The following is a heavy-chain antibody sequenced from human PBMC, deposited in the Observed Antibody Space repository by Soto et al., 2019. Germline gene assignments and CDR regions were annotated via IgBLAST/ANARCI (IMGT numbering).Heavy chain of an antibody. CDR2: IYFSGST. V-gene: IGHV4-39*01. Sequence: SRSYYRGRKKKPPGKGLEWIGSIYFSGSTYYNPSLKSRVTISVDTSKNQFSLKLSSVTAADTAVYYCASQGGDFVLEQAAQGQLYGMAVWGHGTTVPVSS. CDR3: ASQGGDFVLEQAAQGQLYGMAV. CDR1: SRSYY. D-gene: IGHD2-2*01. J-gene: IGHJ6*02.